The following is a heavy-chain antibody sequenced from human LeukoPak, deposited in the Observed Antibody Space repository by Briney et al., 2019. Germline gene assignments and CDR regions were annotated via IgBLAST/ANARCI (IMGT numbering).Heavy chain of an antibody. Sequence: GGSLRLSCAASGFTFSNYAMSWVRQTPGKGLECVSVVTGSGGDTYYTGSVNGRFTISRDNSKNPLYLQMNSLRAEAPAVYYFARGYLGPWWGGSRYPFDLWGQGTLVTVSS. CDR2: VTGSGGDT. D-gene: IGHD2-15*01. CDR3: ARGYLGPWWGGSRYPFDL. V-gene: IGHV3-23*01. J-gene: IGHJ4*03. CDR1: GFTFSNYA.